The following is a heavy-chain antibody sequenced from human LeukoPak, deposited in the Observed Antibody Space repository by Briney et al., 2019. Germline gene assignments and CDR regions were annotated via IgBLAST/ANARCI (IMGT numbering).Heavy chain of an antibody. J-gene: IGHJ4*02. CDR1: GYTFTGYY. CDR2: INPNSGGT. Sequence: ASVKVSCKASGYTFTGYYMHWVRQAPGQGLEWMGCINPNSGGTNYAQKFQGRVTMTRDTSISTAYMELSRLRSDDTAVYYCAREEVVAATLGCYVYWGQGTLVTVSS. D-gene: IGHD2-15*01. CDR3: AREEVVAATLGCYVY. V-gene: IGHV1-2*02.